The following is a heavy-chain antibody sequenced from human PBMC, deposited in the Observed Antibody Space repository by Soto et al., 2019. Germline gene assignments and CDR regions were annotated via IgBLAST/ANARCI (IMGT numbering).Heavy chain of an antibody. CDR3: AKDVVAVAGIFDN. D-gene: IGHD6-19*01. Sequence: EVQLLESGGDLIQPGGSLRLSCAASGITFGSYALSWVRQALGKGPEWVSGISGSGGSTYYADSVKGRFTISRDNSKNTLYLQMNSLRAEDTAIYYCAKDVVAVAGIFDNWGQGTLVTVSS. V-gene: IGHV3-23*01. J-gene: IGHJ4*02. CDR1: GITFGSYA. CDR2: ISGSGGST.